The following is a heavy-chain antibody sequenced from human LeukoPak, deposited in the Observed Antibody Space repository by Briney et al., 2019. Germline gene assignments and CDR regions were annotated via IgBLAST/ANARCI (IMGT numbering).Heavy chain of an antibody. J-gene: IGHJ4*02. CDR3: ARHLRAGSPLFDY. CDR1: GGSISSYY. CDR2: IYSSGST. Sequence: SETLSLTYTVSGGSISSYYWSWIRQPPGKGLEWIGYIYSSGSTNSNPSLKSRVTISVDTSKNQFSLKLSSVTAADTAVYYCARHLRAGSPLFDYWGQGALVTVSS. D-gene: IGHD1-26*01. V-gene: IGHV4-4*09.